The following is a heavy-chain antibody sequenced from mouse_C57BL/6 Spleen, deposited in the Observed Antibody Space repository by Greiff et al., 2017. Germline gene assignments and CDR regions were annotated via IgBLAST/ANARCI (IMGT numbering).Heavy chain of an antibody. D-gene: IGHD2-1*01. CDR3: AREGTTMVTPFAY. V-gene: IGHV1-63*01. Sequence: QVQLQQSGAELVRPGTSVKMSCKASGYTFTNYWIGWAKQRPGHGLEWIGDIYPGGGYTKYNEKFKGKATLTADKSSSTAYMQFSSLTSEDSAIYYCAREGTTMVTPFAYWGQGTLVTVSA. CDR1: GYTFTNYW. J-gene: IGHJ3*01. CDR2: IYPGGGYT.